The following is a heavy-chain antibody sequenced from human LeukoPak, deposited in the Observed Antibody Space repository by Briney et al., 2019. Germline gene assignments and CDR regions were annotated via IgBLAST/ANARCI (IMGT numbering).Heavy chain of an antibody. CDR1: GYTFTSYD. CDR2: MNPNSGNT. V-gene: IGHV1-8*01. D-gene: IGHD6-13*01. Sequence: ASVKVSCKASGYTFTSYDINWVRQATGQGLEWMGWMNPNSGNTGYAQKFQGRVTMTRNTSISTAYMELSSLRSEDTAVYYCARDPLPLQYSSSWSQDAFDIWGQGTMVTVSS. J-gene: IGHJ3*02. CDR3: ARDPLPLQYSSSWSQDAFDI.